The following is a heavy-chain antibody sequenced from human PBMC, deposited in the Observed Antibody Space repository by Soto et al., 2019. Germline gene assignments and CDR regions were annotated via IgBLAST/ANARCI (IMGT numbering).Heavy chain of an antibody. Sequence: SETLSLTCAVSSGSISSSNWWSWVRQPPGKGLEWIGEIYHSGSTNYNPSLKSRVTISVDKSKNKFSLKLSSVTAADTAVYYCARSSLRFLEWSQNYYYYMDVWGKGTTVSVS. CDR3: ARSSLRFLEWSQNYYYYMDV. CDR2: IYHSGST. D-gene: IGHD3-3*01. J-gene: IGHJ6*03. CDR1: SGSISSSNW. V-gene: IGHV4-4*02.